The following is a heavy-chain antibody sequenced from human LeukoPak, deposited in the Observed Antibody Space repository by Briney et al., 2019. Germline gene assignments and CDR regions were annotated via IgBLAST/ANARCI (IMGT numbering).Heavy chain of an antibody. J-gene: IGHJ4*02. CDR3: AREDCSGGSCHFDY. D-gene: IGHD2-15*01. CDR2: ISSSGSTI. CDR1: GFTFSSYE. V-gene: IGHV3-48*03. Sequence: GGSLRLSCAASGFTFSSYEMNRVRQAPGKGLEWVSYISSSGSTIYYADSVKGRFTISRDNAKNSLYLQMNSLRAEDTAVYYCAREDCSGGSCHFDYWGQGTLVTVSS.